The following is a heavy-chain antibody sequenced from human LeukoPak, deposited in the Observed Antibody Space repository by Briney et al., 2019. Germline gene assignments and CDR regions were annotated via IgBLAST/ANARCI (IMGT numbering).Heavy chain of an antibody. CDR1: GFTFSSYS. D-gene: IGHD3-3*01. CDR3: ARDFFDYYDFWSGYYPFDY. V-gene: IGHV3-21*01. J-gene: IGHJ4*02. CDR2: ISSSSSYI. Sequence: AGGSLRLSCAASGFTFSSYSMNWVRQAPGKGLEWVSSISSSSSYIYYADSVKGRFTISRDNAKNSLYLQMNSLRAEDTAVYYCARDFFDYYDFWSGYYPFDYWSQGTLVTVSS.